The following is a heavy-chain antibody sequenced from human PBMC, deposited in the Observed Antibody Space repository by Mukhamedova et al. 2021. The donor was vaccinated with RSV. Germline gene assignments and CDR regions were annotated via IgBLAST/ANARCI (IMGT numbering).Heavy chain of an antibody. D-gene: IGHD5-18*01. V-gene: IGHV4-59*01. CDR3: ARDGGYSYGSDAFDI. J-gene: IGHJ3*02. CDR2: IYYSGST. Sequence: SWIRQPPGKGLEWIGYIYYSGSTNYNPSLKSRVTISVDTSKNQFSLKLSSVTAADTAVYYCARDGGYSYGSDAFDIWGQGTM.